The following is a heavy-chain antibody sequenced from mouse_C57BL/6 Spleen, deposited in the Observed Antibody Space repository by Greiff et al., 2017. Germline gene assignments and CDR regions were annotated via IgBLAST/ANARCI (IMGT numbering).Heavy chain of an antibody. CDR2: IYPGDGDT. J-gene: IGHJ3*01. CDR3: ARAFYYGNHGGFAY. D-gene: IGHD2-1*01. CDR1: GYAFSSSW. Sequence: VQRVESGPELVKPGASVKISCKASGYAFSSSWMHWVKQRPGKGLEWIGRIYPGDGDTKYTGKFTGKATLTADKSSSTAYMQLSSLPSEDSAVYFCARAFYYGNHGGFAYWGQGTLVTVSA. V-gene: IGHV1-82*01.